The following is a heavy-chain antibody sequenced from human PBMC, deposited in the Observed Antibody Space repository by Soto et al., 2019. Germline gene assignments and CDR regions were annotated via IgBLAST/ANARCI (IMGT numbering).Heavy chain of an antibody. CDR2: IYSGGST. Sequence: GGSLRLSCAASGFTVSSNYMSWVRQAPGKGLEWVSVIYSGGSTYYADSVKGRFTISRDNSKNTLYLQMNSLRAEDTAVYYCEKGVPGIAVAGTGYFQHWGQGTLVTVSS. CDR1: GFTVSSNY. J-gene: IGHJ1*01. V-gene: IGHV3-66*01. CDR3: EKGVPGIAVAGTGYFQH. D-gene: IGHD6-19*01.